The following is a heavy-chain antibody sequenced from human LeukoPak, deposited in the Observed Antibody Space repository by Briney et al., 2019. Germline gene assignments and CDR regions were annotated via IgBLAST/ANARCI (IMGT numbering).Heavy chain of an antibody. CDR3: ARAVDDYVWGSYRPPGH. CDR2: IKQDGSEK. CDR1: GFTFSSHW. V-gene: IGHV3-7*05. J-gene: IGHJ4*02. D-gene: IGHD3-16*02. Sequence: QSGGSLRLSCAASGFTFSSHWMIWVRQAPGKGLEWVANIKQDGSEKYYVDSVKGRFTISRDNAKNSLYLQMNSLRDDDTAVYYCARAVDDYVWGSYRPPGHWGQGTLVTVSS.